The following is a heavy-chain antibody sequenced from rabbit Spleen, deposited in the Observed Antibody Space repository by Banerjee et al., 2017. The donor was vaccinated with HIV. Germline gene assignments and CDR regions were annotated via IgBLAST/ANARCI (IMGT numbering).Heavy chain of an antibody. D-gene: IGHD8-1*01. CDR2: INTATGKA. CDR1: GFSFSDRDV. J-gene: IGHJ6*01. V-gene: IGHV1S45*01. Sequence: QEQLEESGGGLVKPEGSLTLTCKASGFSFSDRDVMCWVRQAPGKGLEWIACINTATGKAVYANWAKGRFTISKTSSTTVTLQMTSLTAADTATYFCARDTGSSFSSYGMDLWGQGTLVTVS. CDR3: ARDTGSSFSSYGMDL.